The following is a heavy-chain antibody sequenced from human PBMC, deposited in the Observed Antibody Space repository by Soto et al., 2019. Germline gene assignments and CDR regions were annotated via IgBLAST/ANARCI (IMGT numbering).Heavy chain of an antibody. D-gene: IGHD4-4*01. J-gene: IGHJ6*02. V-gene: IGHV1-69*06. CDR2: IIPIFGTA. Sequence: QVQLVQSGAEVKKPGSSVKVSCKASGGTFNSYAISWVRQAPGQGLEWMGGIIPIFGTANYAQKFQDRVTISANKSTSTVYMELSSLRSADTAVYYCARALYSNYNYYYYGMDVWGQGTTVTVSS. CDR3: ARALYSNYNYYYYGMDV. CDR1: GGTFNSYA.